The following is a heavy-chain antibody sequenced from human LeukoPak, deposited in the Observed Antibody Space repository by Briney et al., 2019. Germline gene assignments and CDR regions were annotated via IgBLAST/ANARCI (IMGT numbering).Heavy chain of an antibody. CDR1: GFTFSSYA. Sequence: GGSLRLSCAASGFTFSSYAMSWVRQAPGKGLEWVSAISGSGGSTYYADSVKGRFTISRDNSKNTLYLQMNSLRAEDTAVYYCARGMVRGVRVNYYYYMDVWGKGTTVTISS. CDR2: ISGSGGST. D-gene: IGHD3-10*01. CDR3: ARGMVRGVRVNYYYYMDV. J-gene: IGHJ6*03. V-gene: IGHV3-23*01.